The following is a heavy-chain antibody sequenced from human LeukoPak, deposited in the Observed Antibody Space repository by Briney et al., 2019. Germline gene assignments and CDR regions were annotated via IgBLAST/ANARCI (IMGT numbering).Heavy chain of an antibody. D-gene: IGHD3-22*01. Sequence: ASVTVSCKASGYTFTGYYMHWVRQAPGQGLEWMGWINPNSGGTNYAQKFQGRVTMTRDTSISTAYMELSRLRSDDTAVYYCARGTVMDDSSGYYSLFDYWGQGTLVTVSS. CDR2: INPNSGGT. CDR1: GYTFTGYY. CDR3: ARGTVMDDSSGYYSLFDY. V-gene: IGHV1-2*02. J-gene: IGHJ4*02.